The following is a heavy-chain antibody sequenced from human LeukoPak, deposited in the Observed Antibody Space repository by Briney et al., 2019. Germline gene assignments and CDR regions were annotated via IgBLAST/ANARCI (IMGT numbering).Heavy chain of an antibody. CDR3: ARGIVVVATSRNAFDM. D-gene: IGHD2-2*01. J-gene: IGHJ3*02. CDR1: GGSISSGTYY. CDR2: IYTSGST. Sequence: SETLSLTCTVSGGSISSGTYYWSWIRQPAGKGLEWIGRIYTSGSTNYNPSLKSRVTISVDTSKNQFSLKLSSVTAADTAVYYCARGIVVVATSRNAFDMWGQGTMVTVSS. V-gene: IGHV4-61*02.